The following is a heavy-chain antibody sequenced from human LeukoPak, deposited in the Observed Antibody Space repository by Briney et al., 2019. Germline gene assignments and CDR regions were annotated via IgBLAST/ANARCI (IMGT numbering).Heavy chain of an antibody. D-gene: IGHD3-10*01. CDR1: GFTVSSNY. J-gene: IGHJ5*02. V-gene: IGHV3-53*01. CDR2: IYSGGSK. Sequence: GGSLRLSCAASGFTVSSNYMSWVRQAPGKGLEWVSVIYSGGSKYYADSVKGRFTISRDNSKNTLYLQMNSLRAEDTAVYYCARELLWFGEAAGFDPWGQGTLVTVSS. CDR3: ARELLWFGEAAGFDP.